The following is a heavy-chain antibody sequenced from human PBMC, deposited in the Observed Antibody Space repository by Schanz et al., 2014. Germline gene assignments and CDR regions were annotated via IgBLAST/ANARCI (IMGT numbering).Heavy chain of an antibody. CDR1: GYTFISYG. CDR2: ISAYTNNT. V-gene: IGHV1-18*01. CDR3: ARGRGPEDGFDI. J-gene: IGHJ3*02. Sequence: VQLEQSGAEVKKPGASVQVSCKSSGYTFISYGISWARQAPGQGLEWMGWISAYTNNTNYAQKVQGRVTMTTDTSTGTAYMELRSLRSDDTAVYYCARGRGPEDGFDIWGQGTILTVSS.